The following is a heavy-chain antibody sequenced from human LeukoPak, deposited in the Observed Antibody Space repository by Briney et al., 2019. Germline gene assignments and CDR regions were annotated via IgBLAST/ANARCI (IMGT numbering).Heavy chain of an antibody. Sequence: PSETLSLTCTVSGGSISSYYWSWIRQSPGKGLEWIGYVYYSGSTNCNPSLKSRITISVDTSKNQFSLRLSSVTAAVTAVYYCARHAAPGRPYFDYWGQGTLVTVSS. J-gene: IGHJ4*02. CDR3: ARHAAPGRPYFDY. V-gene: IGHV4-59*01. D-gene: IGHD6-13*01. CDR2: VYYSGST. CDR1: GGSISSYY.